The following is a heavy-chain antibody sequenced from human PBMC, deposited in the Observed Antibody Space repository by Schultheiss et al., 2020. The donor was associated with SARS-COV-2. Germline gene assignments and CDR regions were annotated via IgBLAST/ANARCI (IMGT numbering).Heavy chain of an antibody. D-gene: IGHD2-2*01. CDR2: ISSSSSTI. Sequence: GGSLRLSCAASGFTVSSNYMSWVRQAPGKGLEWVSYISSSSSTIYYADSVKGRFTISRDNAKNSLYLQMNSLRDEDTAVYYCARFRVPAAMKGPDAFDIWGQGTMVTVSS. V-gene: IGHV3-48*02. CDR3: ARFRVPAAMKGPDAFDI. CDR1: GFTVSSNY. J-gene: IGHJ3*02.